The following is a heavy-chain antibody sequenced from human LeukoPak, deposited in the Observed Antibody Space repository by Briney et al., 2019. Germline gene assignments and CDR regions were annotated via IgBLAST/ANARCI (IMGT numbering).Heavy chain of an antibody. Sequence: ASVKVSCKASGYTFTSYYMHWVRQAPGQGLEWMGIINPSGGSTSYAQKFQGRVTMTRDTSTSTVYMELSSLRSEDTAVYYCARDIDKLPTRGGFDYWGQGTLVTVSS. D-gene: IGHD1-7*01. J-gene: IGHJ4*02. V-gene: IGHV1-46*01. CDR1: GYTFTSYY. CDR3: ARDIDKLPTRGGFDY. CDR2: INPSGGST.